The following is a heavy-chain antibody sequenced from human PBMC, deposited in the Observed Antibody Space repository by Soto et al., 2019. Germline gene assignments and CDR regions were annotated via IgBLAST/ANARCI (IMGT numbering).Heavy chain of an antibody. Sequence: QVQLQQWGAGLLKPPETLSLTCAVYGGSFSGYYWTWIRQPPGKGLEWIGEINHSGSTNYNPSLESRGTISVDTSKNQFSLKLTSVTAADTAVYYCARQYGGWTTVVTTYFDYWGQGTLVTVSS. CDR1: GGSFSGYY. CDR2: INHSGST. CDR3: ARQYGGWTTVVTTYFDY. J-gene: IGHJ4*01. D-gene: IGHD4-17*01. V-gene: IGHV4-34*01.